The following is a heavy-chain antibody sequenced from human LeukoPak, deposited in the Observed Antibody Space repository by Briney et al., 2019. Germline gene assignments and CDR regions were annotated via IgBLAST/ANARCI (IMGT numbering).Heavy chain of an antibody. V-gene: IGHV4-30-4*02. Sequence: PSETLSLTCTVSGGSISSGDYYWSWIRQPPGKGLEWIGYIYYSGSTYYNPSLKSRVTISVDTSKNQFSLKLSSMTAADTAVYYCARGVYIAAAQYAYWGQGTLVTVSS. CDR3: ARGVYIAAAQYAY. J-gene: IGHJ4*02. CDR2: IYYSGST. CDR1: GGSISSGDYY. D-gene: IGHD6-13*01.